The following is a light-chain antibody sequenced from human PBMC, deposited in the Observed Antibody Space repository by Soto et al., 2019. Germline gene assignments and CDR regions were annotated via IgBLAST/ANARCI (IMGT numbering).Light chain of an antibody. Sequence: ETVLTQSPGTLSLSPGERATLSCRASHSVGSNLAWYQQKPGQAPRLLIYGASNTATGIPVRFSGSGSGAGFTLTISRLEPEDFADYYCQQYGTSPFTFGPGTKVDI. CDR3: QQYGTSPFT. J-gene: IGKJ3*01. V-gene: IGKV3-20*01. CDR2: GAS. CDR1: HSVGSN.